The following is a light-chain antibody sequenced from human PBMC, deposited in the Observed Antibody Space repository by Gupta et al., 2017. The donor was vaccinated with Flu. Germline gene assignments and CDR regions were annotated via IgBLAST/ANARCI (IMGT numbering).Light chain of an antibody. V-gene: IGLV3-21*01. CDR3: QVWDSSSDHPVV. CDR2: ENN. Sequence: TARLTCGGDNIGGTSVHWYQQSQGQAPVSVIFENNVRPSGIPARFSGSTSGDTGTLTTLRVEAGDEADFYCQVWDSSSDHPVVFGGGTNLDVL. J-gene: IGLJ2*01. CDR1: NIGGTS.